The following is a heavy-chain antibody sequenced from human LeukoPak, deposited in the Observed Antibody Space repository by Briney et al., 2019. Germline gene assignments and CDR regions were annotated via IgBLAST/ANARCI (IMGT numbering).Heavy chain of an antibody. CDR1: GFTFSSYS. J-gene: IGHJ6*03. CDR3: AKDAGFGEFYYYMDV. CDR2: ISGSGGSA. V-gene: IGHV3-23*01. Sequence: GGSLRLSCAASGFTFSSYSMNWVRQAPGKGLEWVSAISGSGGSAYYADSVKGRFTISRDNSKNTLYLQMNSLRAEDTAVYYCAKDAGFGEFYYYMDVWGKGTTVTVSS. D-gene: IGHD3-10*01.